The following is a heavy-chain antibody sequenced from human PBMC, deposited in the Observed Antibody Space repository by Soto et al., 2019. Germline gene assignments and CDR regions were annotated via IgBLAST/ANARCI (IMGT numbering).Heavy chain of an antibody. Sequence: EVQLLESGGGLVQPGGSLRLSCAASAFTFSSYAMNWVRQAPGKGLEWVSVISGSGGSTYYADSVKGRFTISRDNSKNTLYLPMNSLRAEDTAVYYCVRRGSGIYYDYWGQGTLVTVSS. CDR3: VRRGSGIYYDY. CDR2: ISGSGGST. D-gene: IGHD1-26*01. V-gene: IGHV3-23*01. CDR1: AFTFSSYA. J-gene: IGHJ4*02.